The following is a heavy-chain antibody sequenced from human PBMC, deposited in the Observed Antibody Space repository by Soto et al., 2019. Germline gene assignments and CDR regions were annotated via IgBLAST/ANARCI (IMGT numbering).Heavy chain of an antibody. D-gene: IGHD5-12*01. CDR1: GGSISSGGYS. J-gene: IGHJ4*02. CDR3: ARDQGERDGYNFFDY. Sequence: PSETLSLTCAVSGGSISSGGYSWSWIRQPPGKGLEWIGYIYHSGSTYYNPSLKSRVTISVDRSKNQFSLKLSSVTAADTAVYYCARDQGERDGYNFFDYWGQGTLVTVS. V-gene: IGHV4-30-2*01. CDR2: IYHSGST.